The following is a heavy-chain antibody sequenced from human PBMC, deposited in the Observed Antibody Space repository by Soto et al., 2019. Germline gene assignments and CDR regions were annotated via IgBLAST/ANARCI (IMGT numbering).Heavy chain of an antibody. V-gene: IGHV4-39*01. CDR3: AGNSPFGTPPPAY. CDR1: GGSISSSSYY. D-gene: IGHD3-10*01. Sequence: PSETLSLTCTVSGGSISSSSYYWGWIRQPPGKGLEWIGSIYYSGSTYYNPSLKSRVTISVDTSKNQFSLKLSSVTAADTAVYYCAGNSPFGTPPPAYWGQGTLVTVSS. CDR2: IYYSGST. J-gene: IGHJ4*02.